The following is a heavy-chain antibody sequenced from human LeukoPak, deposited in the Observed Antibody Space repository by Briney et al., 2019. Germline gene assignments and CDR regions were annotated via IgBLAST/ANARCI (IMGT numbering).Heavy chain of an antibody. Sequence: PGGSLRLSCSASGFTFSSYAMNWVRQAPGKGLDYVSAIDGTGSTTYYANSVRGRFTISRDNSKNTLYLQMGSLRVEDMAVYYCARVLPGASTYDYWGRGTLVTVSS. CDR1: GFTFSSYA. CDR3: ARVLPGASTYDY. V-gene: IGHV3-64*01. J-gene: IGHJ4*02. CDR2: IDGTGSTT.